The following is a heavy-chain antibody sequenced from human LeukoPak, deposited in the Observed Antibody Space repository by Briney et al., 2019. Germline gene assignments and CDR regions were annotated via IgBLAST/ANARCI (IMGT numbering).Heavy chain of an antibody. J-gene: IGHJ6*02. Sequence: PSETLSLTCTVSGGSISSYYWSWIRHPPGKGLEWIGYIYYSGSTNYNPSLKSRVTISVDTSKNQFSLKLSSVTAADTAVYYCARGIVATGDGMDVWGQGTTVTVSS. D-gene: IGHD5-12*01. CDR3: ARGIVATGDGMDV. CDR1: GGSISSYY. V-gene: IGHV4-59*01. CDR2: IYYSGST.